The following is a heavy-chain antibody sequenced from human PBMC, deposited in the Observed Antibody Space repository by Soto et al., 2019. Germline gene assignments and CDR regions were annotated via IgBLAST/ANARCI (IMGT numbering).Heavy chain of an antibody. CDR2: IYYSGST. J-gene: IGHJ5*02. CDR3: ARCARLGNWFDP. CDR1: RGSISSGGYY. Sequence: PSGTLSLTCAVSRGSISSGGYYWSLIRQHPGKGLEWIGYIYYSGSTYYNPSLKSRVTISVDTSKNQFSLKLSSVTAADTAVYYCARCARLGNWFDPWGQGTLVTVSS. V-gene: IGHV4-31*11. D-gene: IGHD3-10*01.